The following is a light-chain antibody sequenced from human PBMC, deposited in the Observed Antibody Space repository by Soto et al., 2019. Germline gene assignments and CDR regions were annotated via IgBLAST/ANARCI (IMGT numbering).Light chain of an antibody. V-gene: IGLV2-14*03. CDR1: SSVVGGYNY. CDR2: DVN. CDR3: ASFTRSVTVV. Sequence: QSVLTQPASVSGSPGQSITISCAGTSSVVGGYNYVSWYQQHPGKVPRLIISDVNKRPSGVSDRFSGSKSGNTASLTISGLQAEEEADYYCASFTRSVTVVFGGGTKVTVL. J-gene: IGLJ2*01.